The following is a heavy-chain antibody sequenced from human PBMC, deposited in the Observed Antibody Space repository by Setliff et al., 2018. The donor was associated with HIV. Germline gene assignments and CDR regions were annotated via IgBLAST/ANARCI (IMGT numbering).Heavy chain of an antibody. Sequence: GESLKISCAVSGFKFSSYWMHWVRQAPGKGLVWVSRTNTDGSGTTYADSVKGRFTVSRDNAKNTLFLQMNSLRAEDTGVYYCARDQSVAGPTTSDYWGQGTLVTVS. CDR3: ARDQSVAGPTTSDY. V-gene: IGHV3-74*03. CDR1: GFKFSSYW. J-gene: IGHJ4*02. D-gene: IGHD2-15*01. CDR2: TNTDGSGT.